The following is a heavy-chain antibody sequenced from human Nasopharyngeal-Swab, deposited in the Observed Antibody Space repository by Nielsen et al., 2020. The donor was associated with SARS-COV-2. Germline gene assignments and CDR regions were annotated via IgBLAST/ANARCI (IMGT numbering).Heavy chain of an antibody. D-gene: IGHD3-22*01. CDR2: IYYSGST. V-gene: IGHV4-39*01. J-gene: IGHJ4*02. CDR3: AKQYCYDSSGYDPRSYYFDY. Sequence: SETLSLTCTVSGGSISSSSYYWGWIRQPPGKGLEWIGSIYYSGSTYYNPCLKSRVTISVDTSKNQFSLKLSSVTAADTAVYYCAKQYCYDSSGYDPRSYYFDYWGQGTLVTVSS. CDR1: GGSISSSSYY.